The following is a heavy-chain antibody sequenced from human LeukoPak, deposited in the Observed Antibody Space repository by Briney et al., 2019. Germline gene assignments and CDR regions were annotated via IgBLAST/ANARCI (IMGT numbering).Heavy chain of an antibody. J-gene: IGHJ3*02. CDR2: IKQDGGVI. Sequence: PGGSLRLSCEASGFMFNSSWMNWVRQAPGKGLEWVANIKQDGGVIQYVDSVKGRFTIFRDNAKNSLYLQMNSLRVDDTAVYYCTGERIESAFDIWGQGTLVSASS. V-gene: IGHV3-7*01. D-gene: IGHD2-15*01. CDR1: GFMFNSSW. CDR3: TGERIESAFDI.